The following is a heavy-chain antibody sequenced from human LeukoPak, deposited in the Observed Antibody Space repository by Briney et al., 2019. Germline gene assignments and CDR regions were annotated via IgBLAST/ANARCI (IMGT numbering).Heavy chain of an antibody. D-gene: IGHD3-10*01. V-gene: IGHV4-39*01. CDR1: GGSISSSSYS. CDR2: IYYSGST. Sequence: SETLSLTCTVSGGSISSSSYSWGWIRQPPGKGLEWIGSIYYSGSTYYNPSLKSRVTISVDTSKNQFSLKLSSVTAADTAVYYCARQYYYGSGSYFYYDYWGQGTLVTVSS. J-gene: IGHJ4*02. CDR3: ARQYYYGSGSYFYYDY.